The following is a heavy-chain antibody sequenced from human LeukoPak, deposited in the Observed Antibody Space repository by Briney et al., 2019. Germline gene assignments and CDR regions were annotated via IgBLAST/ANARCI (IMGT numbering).Heavy chain of an antibody. CDR1: GFTFSSYS. CDR2: ISSSSSYI. CDR3: ARWPWSPPPERDI. J-gene: IGHJ3*02. Sequence: PGGSLRLSCAASGFTFSSYSMNWVRQAPGKGLEWVSSISSSSSYIYYADSVKGRFTISRDNAKNSLYLQMNSLRAEDTAVYYCARWPWSPPPERDIWGQGTMVTVSS. D-gene: IGHD1-14*01. V-gene: IGHV3-21*01.